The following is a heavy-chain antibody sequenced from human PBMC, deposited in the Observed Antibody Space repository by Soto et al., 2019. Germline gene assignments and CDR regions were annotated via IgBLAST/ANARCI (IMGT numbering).Heavy chain of an antibody. CDR3: ARDGTIQMANFDF. J-gene: IGHJ4*02. Sequence: QVLLMQSGAEVKKPGSSVKVSCTSSGGPFSSYGISWVRQVPGQGLEWLGGILPLFGRPSYARKFQDRLTTSADESTTTAYMELSSLTSEETAMYFCARDGTIQMANFDFWGQGTLVTVSS. D-gene: IGHD1-1*01. CDR1: GGPFSSYG. V-gene: IGHV1-69*01. CDR2: ILPLFGRP.